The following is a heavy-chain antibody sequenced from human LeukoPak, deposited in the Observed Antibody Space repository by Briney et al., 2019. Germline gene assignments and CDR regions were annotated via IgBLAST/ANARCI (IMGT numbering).Heavy chain of an antibody. J-gene: IGHJ4*02. CDR1: GFTFSSYS. CDR3: ARDYSPAYSSSWYYFDY. D-gene: IGHD6-13*01. CDR2: ISSSSSTI. V-gene: IGHV3-48*04. Sequence: GGSLRLSCAASGFTFSSYSMNWVRQAPGKGLEWVSYISSSSSTIYYADSVKGRFTISRDNAKNSLYPQMNSLRAEDTAVYYCARDYSPAYSSSWYYFDYWGQGTLVTVSS.